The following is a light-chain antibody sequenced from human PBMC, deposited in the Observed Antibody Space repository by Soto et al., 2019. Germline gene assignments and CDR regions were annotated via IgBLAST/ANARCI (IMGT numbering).Light chain of an antibody. CDR1: NSDVGGYNY. V-gene: IGLV2-8*01. Sequence: QSVLTQPPSASGSPGQSVTISCTGTNSDVGGYNYVSWYQQYPGKAPTHISYEVNERPSGVPDRFSGSKSGNTASLTVSGLQTADEADYYCSSYAGSNWYVFGTGTKVTVL. CDR2: EVN. CDR3: SSYAGSNWYV. J-gene: IGLJ1*01.